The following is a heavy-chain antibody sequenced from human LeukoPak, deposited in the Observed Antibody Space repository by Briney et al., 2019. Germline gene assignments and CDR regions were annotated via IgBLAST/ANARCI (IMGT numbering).Heavy chain of an antibody. J-gene: IGHJ6*03. V-gene: IGHV4-61*02. CDR3: ARLDLGYSSGWDYYMDV. D-gene: IGHD6-19*01. CDR2: IYTSGST. Sequence: SETLSLTCTVSGGSISSGSYYWSWIRQPAGKGLEWIGRIYTSGSTNYNPSLKSRVTISVDTSKNQFSLKLSSVTAADTAVYYCARLDLGYSSGWDYYMDVWGKGTTVTVSS. CDR1: GGSISSGSYY.